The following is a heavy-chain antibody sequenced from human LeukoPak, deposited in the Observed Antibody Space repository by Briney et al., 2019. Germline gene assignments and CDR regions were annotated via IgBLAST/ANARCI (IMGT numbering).Heavy chain of an antibody. CDR1: GFTFSSYW. J-gene: IGHJ6*02. CDR3: ARDRSSWDYYYYYGMDV. CDR2: INSDGSST. Sequence: GGSLRLSCAASGFTFSSYWMHWVRQAPGKGLVWVSRINSDGSSTSYADSVKGRFTISRDNAKNTLYLQMNSLRAEDTVVYYCARDRSSWDYYYYYGMDVWGQGTTVTVSS. D-gene: IGHD6-13*01. V-gene: IGHV3-74*01.